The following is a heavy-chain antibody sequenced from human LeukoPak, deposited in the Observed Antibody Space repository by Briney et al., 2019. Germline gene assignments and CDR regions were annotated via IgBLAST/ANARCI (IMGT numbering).Heavy chain of an antibody. Sequence: LRLSCAASGFTFSSYSMNWVRQPPGKGLEWIGEFSHTGSPIYNPSLKSRVNISIDTSKNQFSLRLTSVTAADTAVYFCARPRLLFGSGPILVWGQGTLVTVSS. CDR3: ARPRLLFGSGPILV. J-gene: IGHJ4*02. D-gene: IGHD3-10*01. V-gene: IGHV4-34*01. CDR2: FSHTGSP. CDR1: GFTFSSYS.